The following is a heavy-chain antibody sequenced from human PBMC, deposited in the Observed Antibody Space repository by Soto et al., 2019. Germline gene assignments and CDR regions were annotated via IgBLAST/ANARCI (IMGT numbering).Heavy chain of an antibody. V-gene: IGHV1-8*01. D-gene: IGHD1-1*01. CDR3: ARTSSGTRGGFDP. CDR2: INPNNGNT. CDR1: GYTFTSYD. Sequence: ASVKVSCKASGYTFTSYDINWVLQATGQGLEWMGWINPNNGNTGYAEKFQGRVTMTRSTSISTAYMELSSLRSDDTAVYFCARTSSGTRGGFDPWGQGTLVTVS. J-gene: IGHJ5*02.